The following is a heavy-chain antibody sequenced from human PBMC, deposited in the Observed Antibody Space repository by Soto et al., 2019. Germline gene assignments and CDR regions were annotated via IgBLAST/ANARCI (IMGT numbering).Heavy chain of an antibody. CDR1: GFTFSSYG. CDR3: AKDLAPPRNYYYYGMDV. CDR2: ISYDGSNK. V-gene: IGHV3-30*18. Sequence: GGSLRLSCAASGFTFSSYGMHWVRQAPGKGLEWVAVISYDGSNKYYADSVKGRFTISRDNSKNTLYLQMNSLRAEDTAVYYCAKDLAPPRNYYYYGMDVWGQGTTVTVSS. J-gene: IGHJ6*02.